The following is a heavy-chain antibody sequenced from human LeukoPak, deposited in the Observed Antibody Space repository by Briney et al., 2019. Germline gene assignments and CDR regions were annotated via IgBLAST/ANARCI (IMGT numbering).Heavy chain of an antibody. J-gene: IGHJ4*02. CDR2: INAGNGNT. CDR1: GYTFTSYA. V-gene: IGHV1-3*01. Sequence: ASVKVSCKASGYTFTSYAMHWVRQAPGQRLEWMGWINAGNGNTKYSQKFQGRVTITRDTSASTAYMEVSSLRSEDTAVYYCAREGLLLWFGEEPFDYWGQGTLVTVSS. D-gene: IGHD3-10*01. CDR3: AREGLLLWFGEEPFDY.